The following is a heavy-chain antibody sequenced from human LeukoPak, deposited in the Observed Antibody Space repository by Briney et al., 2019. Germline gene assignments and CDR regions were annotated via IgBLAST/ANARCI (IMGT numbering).Heavy chain of an antibody. Sequence: GGSLRLSCAASGFTFSSYSMNWVRQAPGKGLEWVSSISGSSSYIYYADSVKGRFTISRDNAKNSVYLQMNSLSAEDTAVYYCARGYSSGWYYFDYWGQGTLVTVSS. CDR3: ARGYSSGWYYFDY. CDR2: ISGSSSYI. V-gene: IGHV3-21*04. J-gene: IGHJ4*02. D-gene: IGHD6-19*01. CDR1: GFTFSSYS.